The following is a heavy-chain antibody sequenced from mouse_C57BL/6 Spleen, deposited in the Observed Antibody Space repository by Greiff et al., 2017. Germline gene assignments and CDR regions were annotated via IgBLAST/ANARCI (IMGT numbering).Heavy chain of an antibody. CDR3: ARGGDSSGYVAWFAY. V-gene: IGHV1-85*01. D-gene: IGHD3-2*02. CDR1: GYTFTSYD. Sequence: QVQLQQSGPELVKPGASVKLSCKASGYTFTSYDINWVKQRPGQGLEWIGWIYPRDGSTKYNEKFKGKATLTVDTSSRTAYMELHSLTSEDSAVYFCARGGDSSGYVAWFAYWGQGTLVTVSA. CDR2: IYPRDGST. J-gene: IGHJ3*01.